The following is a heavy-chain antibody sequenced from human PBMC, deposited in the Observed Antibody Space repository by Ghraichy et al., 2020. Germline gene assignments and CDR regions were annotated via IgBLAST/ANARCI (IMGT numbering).Heavy chain of an antibody. V-gene: IGHV3-53*01. CDR2: LYSGGNT. D-gene: IGHD4-17*01. Sequence: GESLNISCAASGFTVSSNYMSWVRQAPGKGLEWVSVLYSGGNTYYADSVKGRFTISRDNSKNTLYLQMNSLRAEDTAVYYCARPVSCGDYCYYGMDVWGQGTTVTVSS. CDR1: GFTVSSNY. J-gene: IGHJ6*02. CDR3: ARPVSCGDYCYYGMDV.